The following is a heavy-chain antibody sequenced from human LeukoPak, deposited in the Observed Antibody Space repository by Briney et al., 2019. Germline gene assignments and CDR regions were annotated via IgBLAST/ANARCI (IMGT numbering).Heavy chain of an antibody. CDR3: ARGGGDSSGYYYEILLKN. CDR2: IWYDGSNK. Sequence: PGGSLRLSCAASGFTFSSYGMHWVRQAPGKGLEWVAVIWYDGSNKYYADSVKGRFTISRDNSKDTLYLQTNSLRAEDTAVYYCARGGGDSSGYYYEILLKNWGQGTLVTVSS. D-gene: IGHD3-22*01. J-gene: IGHJ4*02. CDR1: GFTFSSYG. V-gene: IGHV3-33*01.